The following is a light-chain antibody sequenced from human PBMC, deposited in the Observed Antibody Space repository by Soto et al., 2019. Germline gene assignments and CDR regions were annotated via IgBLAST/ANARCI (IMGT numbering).Light chain of an antibody. CDR3: QSYDSSLRRV. Sequence: QSVLTQPPSVSGAPGQRVTISCTGSSSNIGAGYDVHWYQQLPGTAPKLLIYDNSNRPSGVPDRFSGSKSGTSASLAITGLQXXXEXXYYCQSYDSSLRRVFGGGTKLTVL. V-gene: IGLV1-40*01. CDR2: DNS. CDR1: SSNIGAGYD. J-gene: IGLJ2*01.